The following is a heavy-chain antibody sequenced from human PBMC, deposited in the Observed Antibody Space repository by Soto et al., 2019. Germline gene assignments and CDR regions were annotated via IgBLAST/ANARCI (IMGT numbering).Heavy chain of an antibody. CDR1: GFIFSSYD. CDR3: ARDYYDSGESFDY. D-gene: IGHD3-22*01. CDR2: ISSSGSPI. Sequence: GGSLRLSCAASGFIFSSYDMNWVRQAPGKGLEWVSFISSSGSPIYYADSVKGRFTISRDNAKNSLYLQMNSLRAEDTAVYYCARDYYDSGESFDYWGQGTLVIVSS. V-gene: IGHV3-48*03. J-gene: IGHJ4*02.